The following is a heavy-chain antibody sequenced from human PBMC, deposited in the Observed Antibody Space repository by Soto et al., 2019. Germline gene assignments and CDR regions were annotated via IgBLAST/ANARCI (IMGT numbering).Heavy chain of an antibody. CDR3: ARDTSGSSHAFDI. CDR2: IYHSGST. J-gene: IGHJ3*02. Sequence: SETLSLTSHVSDGSISSGGYSWSWFRQPPGKGLEWIGYIYHSGSTYHNPSLKSRVTISLDRSKNQFSLKLSSVTAAHTAVYYCARDTSGSSHAFDIWGQGTMVTVSS. CDR1: DGSISSGGYS. V-gene: IGHV4-30-2*01. D-gene: IGHD6-13*01.